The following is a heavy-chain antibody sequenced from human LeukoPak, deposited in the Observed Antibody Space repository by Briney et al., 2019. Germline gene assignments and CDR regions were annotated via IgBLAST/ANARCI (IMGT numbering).Heavy chain of an antibody. CDR3: ARTSPKDYVWGSYNY. CDR1: GFTFSNYS. CDR2: ISSSSSYI. D-gene: IGHD3-16*01. J-gene: IGHJ4*02. V-gene: IGHV3-21*01. Sequence: GGSLRLSCAASGFTFSNYSMNWIRQAPGKGLEWVSSISSSSSYIYYADSVKGRFTISRDNAKNSLYLQMNSLRAEDTAVYYCARTSPKDYVWGSYNYWGQGTLVTVSS.